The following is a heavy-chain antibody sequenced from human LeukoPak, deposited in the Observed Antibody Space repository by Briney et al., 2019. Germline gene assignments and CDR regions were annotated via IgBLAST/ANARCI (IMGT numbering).Heavy chain of an antibody. CDR2: IRWDRGTV. Sequence: GGSLRLSCAVSGFNVDDYAIHWVRQPPGKGLEWVSGIRWDRGTVGYAGSVKGRFTMSRDSAKNSVYLQMNSLRPEDTVLYYCARGIDSSGTYSGWGFHLRYWGQGTQVTVSS. V-gene: IGHV3-9*01. CDR1: GFNVDDYA. CDR3: ARGIDSSGTYSGWGFHLRY. D-gene: IGHD2-15*01. J-gene: IGHJ4*02.